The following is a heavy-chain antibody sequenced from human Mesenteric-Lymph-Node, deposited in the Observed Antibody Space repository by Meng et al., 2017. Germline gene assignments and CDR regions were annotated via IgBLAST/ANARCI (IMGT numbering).Heavy chain of an antibody. CDR3: AREGGWPRPIDY. J-gene: IGHJ4*02. CDR2: IWYDGSNK. Sequence: GESLKISCAASGFTFSSYGMHWVRQAPGKGLEWVAVIWYDGSNKYYADSVKGRFTISRDNSKNTLYLQMNSLRAEDTAVYYCAREGGWPRPIDYWGQGTLVTVSS. CDR1: GFTFSSYG. V-gene: IGHV3-33*01. D-gene: IGHD6-19*01.